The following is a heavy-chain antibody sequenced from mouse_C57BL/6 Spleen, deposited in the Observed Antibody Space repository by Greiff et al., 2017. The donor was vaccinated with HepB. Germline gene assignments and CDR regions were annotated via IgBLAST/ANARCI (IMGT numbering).Heavy chain of an antibody. V-gene: IGHV1-55*01. CDR2: IYPGSGST. CDR3: ARGEGDLTGGFAY. D-gene: IGHD4-1*01. J-gene: IGHJ3*01. CDR1: GYTFTSYW. Sequence: QVQLQQSGAELVKPGASVKMSCKASGYTFTSYWITWVKQRPGQGLEWIGDIYPGSGSTNYNEKFKSKATLTVDTSSSTAYMQLSSLTSEDSAVYYRARGEGDLTGGFAYWGQGTLVTVSA.